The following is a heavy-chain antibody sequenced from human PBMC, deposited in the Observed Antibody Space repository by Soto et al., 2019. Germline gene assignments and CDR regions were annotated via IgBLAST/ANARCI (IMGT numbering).Heavy chain of an antibody. CDR3: EKTSRYLDAMDV. J-gene: IGHJ6*02. CDR1: GFSLTTGGVA. V-gene: IGHV2-5*01. CDR2: IYWNDDK. D-gene: IGHD3-9*01. Sequence: SGPTLVNPTQTLTLTCSFSGFSLTTGGVAVGWIRQPPGKALEWLALIYWNDDKRYSPSLKNRLTVTKDTSKNQVVLTLTNMDPVDTATYYCEKTSRYLDAMDVWGQGTTVTVSS.